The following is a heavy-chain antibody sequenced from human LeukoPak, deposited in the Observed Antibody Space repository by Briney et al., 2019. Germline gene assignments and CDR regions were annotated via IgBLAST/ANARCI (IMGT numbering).Heavy chain of an antibody. CDR1: GGTFSSYT. CDR2: IIPILGIA. D-gene: IGHD3-10*01. V-gene: IGHV1-69*02. Sequence: ASVKVSCKASGGTFSSYTISWVRQAPGQGLEWMGRIIPILGIANYAQKFQGRVTITADKSTSTAYMELSSLRSEDTAVYYCARGSSGGLWFSLFDYWGQGTLVTVSS. J-gene: IGHJ4*02. CDR3: ARGSSGGLWFSLFDY.